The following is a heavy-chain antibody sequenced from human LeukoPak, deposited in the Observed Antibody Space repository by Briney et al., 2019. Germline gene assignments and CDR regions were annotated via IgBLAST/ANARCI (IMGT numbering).Heavy chain of an antibody. J-gene: IGHJ4*02. CDR2: IYDSGST. D-gene: IGHD5-12*01. CDR1: GGSFSGYY. Sequence: SETLSLTCAVYGGSFSGYYWNWIRQHPGKGLEWIGYIYDSGSTYYNPSLKSRVTISVDTSKNQFSLKLSSVTAADTAVYYCARAPNGYDFGEPYYFDYWGQGTLVTVSS. V-gene: IGHV4-31*11. CDR3: ARAPNGYDFGEPYYFDY.